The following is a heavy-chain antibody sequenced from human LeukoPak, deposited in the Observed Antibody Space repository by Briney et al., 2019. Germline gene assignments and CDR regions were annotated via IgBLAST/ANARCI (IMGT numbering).Heavy chain of an antibody. CDR2: IWYDGSKN. CDR3: AAYYYDSSGYDLRFY. J-gene: IGHJ4*02. Sequence: GRSLRLSCAASGFTFSNYGMHWVRQAPGKGLEWVAVIWYDGSKNYHADSVKGRFTISRDNSKNTLNLQMNSLRAEDTAVYYCAAYYYDSSGYDLRFYWGQGTLVTVSS. V-gene: IGHV3-33*01. CDR1: GFTFSNYG. D-gene: IGHD3-22*01.